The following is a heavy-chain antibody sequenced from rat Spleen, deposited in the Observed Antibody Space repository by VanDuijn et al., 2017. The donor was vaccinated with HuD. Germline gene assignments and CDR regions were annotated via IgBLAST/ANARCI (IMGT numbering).Heavy chain of an antibody. V-gene: IGHV2-6*01. Sequence: QVQVKESGPGLVQPSQTLSLTCTVSGFSLTSYTVSWVRQPPGKGLEWIAAISSGGNTYYDSTLKSRLSISRETSKSQVFLKMSSLQTEDTAIYFCTRDHYYDDYYHHNWFAYWGQGTLVTVSS. CDR1: GFSLTSYT. D-gene: IGHD1-12*03. CDR2: ISSGGNT. J-gene: IGHJ3*01. CDR3: TRDHYYDDYYHHNWFAY.